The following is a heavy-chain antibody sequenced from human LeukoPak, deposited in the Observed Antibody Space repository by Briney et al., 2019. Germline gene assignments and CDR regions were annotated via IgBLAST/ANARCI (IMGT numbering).Heavy chain of an antibody. Sequence: SETLSLACTVSGGSISSYYWSWIRQPPGKGLEWIGYIYYSGSTNYNPSLKSRVTISVDTSKNQFSLKLSSVTAADTAVYYCARGVVDTAMVFDYWGQGTLVTVSS. CDR3: ARGVVDTAMVFDY. J-gene: IGHJ4*02. V-gene: IGHV4-59*01. D-gene: IGHD5-18*01. CDR2: IYYSGST. CDR1: GGSISSYY.